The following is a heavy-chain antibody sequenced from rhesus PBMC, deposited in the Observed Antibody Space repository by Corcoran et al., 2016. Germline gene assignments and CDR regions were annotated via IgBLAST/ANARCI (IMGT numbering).Heavy chain of an antibody. CDR1: GFTFSSYW. J-gene: IGHJ4*01. CDR3: AREGTGTYFDY. Sequence: EVQLVESGGGLVQPGGSLRLSCAASGFTFSSYWMYWVRQAPGKGLEWVSSISIDGAGTSYPDSVKGRFTISRENAKNSLYLQMNSLRAEDTAVYYCAREGTGTYFDYWGQGVLVTVSS. CDR2: ISIDGAGT. D-gene: IGHD1-7*02. V-gene: IGHV3-119*01.